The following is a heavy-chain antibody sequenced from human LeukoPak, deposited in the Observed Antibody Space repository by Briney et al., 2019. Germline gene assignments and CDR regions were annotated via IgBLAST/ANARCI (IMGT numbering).Heavy chain of an antibody. D-gene: IGHD2-15*01. CDR2: IYHSGST. J-gene: IGHJ4*02. V-gene: IGHV4-30-2*01. CDR1: GGSISSGGYS. CDR3: ARQIGYCSGGSCFPEGYFDY. Sequence: SETLSLTCAVSGGSISSGGYSWSWIRQPPGKGLEWIGYIYHSGSTYYNPSLKSRVTISVDRSKNQFSLKLSSVTAADTAVYYCARQIGYCSGGSCFPEGYFDYWGQGTLVTVSS.